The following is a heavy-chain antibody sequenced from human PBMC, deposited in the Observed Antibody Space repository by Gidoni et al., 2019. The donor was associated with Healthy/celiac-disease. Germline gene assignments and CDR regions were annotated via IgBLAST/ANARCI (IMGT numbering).Heavy chain of an antibody. CDR3: ARARRITMIVVVRPQYYFDY. Sequence: QLQLQESGPGLVKPSETLSLTCTVSGGSISSSSYYWGWIRQPPGKGLEWIGSIYYSGSTYYNPSLKSRVTISVDTSKNQFSLKLSSETAADTAVYYCARARRITMIVVVRPQYYFDYWGQGTLVTVSS. D-gene: IGHD3-22*01. CDR2: IYYSGST. CDR1: GGSISSSSYY. J-gene: IGHJ4*02. V-gene: IGHV4-39*01.